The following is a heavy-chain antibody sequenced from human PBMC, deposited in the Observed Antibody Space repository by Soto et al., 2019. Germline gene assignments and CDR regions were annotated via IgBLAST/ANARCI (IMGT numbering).Heavy chain of an antibody. J-gene: IGHJ6*02. CDR1: GFTFSSYA. CDR2: ISYDGSNK. V-gene: IGHV3-30-3*01. D-gene: IGHD2-15*01. CDR3: ARENVGYCSGGSCPNRGYGMDV. Sequence: QVQLVESGGGVVQPGRSLRLSCAASGFTFSSYAMHWVRQAPGKGLEWVAVISYDGSNKYYADSVKGRFTTSRDNSKNSLNLQMNSLSAEDTAVYYCARENVGYCSGGSCPNRGYGMDVWGQGTTVTVSS.